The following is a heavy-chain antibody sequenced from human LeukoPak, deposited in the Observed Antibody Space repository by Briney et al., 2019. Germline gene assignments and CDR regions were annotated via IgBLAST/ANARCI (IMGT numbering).Heavy chain of an antibody. J-gene: IGHJ4*02. V-gene: IGHV3-7*03. Sequence: GGSLRLSCAASRFTFSTNWMGWVRQAPGKGLEWVASITPAGSEKYYANSMKGRFTIPRDNAKNSLFLQMNSLRADDTGVYFCVSGGDSGHWGQGTLVTVSS. CDR1: RFTFSTNW. D-gene: IGHD2-21*02. CDR3: VSGGDSGH. CDR2: ITPAGSEK.